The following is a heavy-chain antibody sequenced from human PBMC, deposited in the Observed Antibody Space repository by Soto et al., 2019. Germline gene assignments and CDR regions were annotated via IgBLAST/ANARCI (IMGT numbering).Heavy chain of an antibody. CDR1: GYTFTSYY. CDR3: ARDPYGGDSWDYYGMDV. CDR2: INPSGGST. D-gene: IGHD2-21*02. Sequence: QVQLVQSGAEVKKPGASVKVSCKASGYTFTSYYMHWVRQAPGQGLEWMGIINPSGGSTSYAQKFHGRVTMTRDTATSTVYMELSSLRSEDTAVYYCARDPYGGDSWDYYGMDVWGQGTTVAVSS. V-gene: IGHV1-46*01. J-gene: IGHJ6*02.